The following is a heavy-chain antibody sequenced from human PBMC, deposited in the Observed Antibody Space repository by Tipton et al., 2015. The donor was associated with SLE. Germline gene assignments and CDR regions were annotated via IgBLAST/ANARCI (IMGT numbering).Heavy chain of an antibody. CDR1: GFTFSSYS. CDR3: ARGHYYDSSDY. V-gene: IGHV3-48*01. J-gene: IGHJ4*02. CDR2: ISSSSSTI. Sequence: SLRLSCAASGFTFSSYSMNWVRQAPGKGLEWVSYISSSSSTIYYADSVKGRFTISRDNAKNSLYLQMNSLRAEDTAVYYCARGHYYDSSDYWGQGTLVTVSS. D-gene: IGHD3-22*01.